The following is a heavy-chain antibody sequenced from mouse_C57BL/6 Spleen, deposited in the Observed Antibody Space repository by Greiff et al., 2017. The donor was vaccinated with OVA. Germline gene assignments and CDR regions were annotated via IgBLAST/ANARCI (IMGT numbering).Heavy chain of an antibody. CDR3: ARLYGPGYFDV. CDR1: GFTFTDYY. J-gene: IGHJ1*03. D-gene: IGHD1-1*01. Sequence: EVQGVESGGGLVQPGGSLSLSCAASGFTFTDYYMSWVRQPPGKALEWLGFIRNKANGYTTEYSASVKGRFTISRDNSQSILYLQMNALRAEDSATYYCARLYGPGYFDVWGTGTTVTVSS. CDR2: IRNKANGYTT. V-gene: IGHV7-3*01.